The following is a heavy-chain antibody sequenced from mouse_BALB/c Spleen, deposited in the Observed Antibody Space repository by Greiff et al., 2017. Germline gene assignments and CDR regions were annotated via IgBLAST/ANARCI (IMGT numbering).Heavy chain of an antibody. Sequence: VQLQQSGAELVRSGASVKLSCTASGFNIKDYYTHWVKQRPEQGLEWIGWIDPENGDTEYAPKFQGKATMTADTSSNTAYLQLSSLTSEDTAVYYCNARDGTTTWGQGTTLTVSS. CDR1: GFNIKDYY. J-gene: IGHJ2*01. CDR3: NARDGTTT. V-gene: IGHV14-4*02. CDR2: IDPENGDT. D-gene: IGHD2-1*01.